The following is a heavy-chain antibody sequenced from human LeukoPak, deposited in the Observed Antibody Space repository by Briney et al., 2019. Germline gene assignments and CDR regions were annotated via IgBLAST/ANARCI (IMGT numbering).Heavy chain of an antibody. Sequence: PGGSLRLSCAASGFTFSNAWMSWVRQAPGKGLEWVGRIKSKTDGGTTDYAAPVKGRFTISRDDSKNTLYLQMNSLKTEDTAVYYCTTDYPKITMVLPWFDPWGQGTLVTVSS. D-gene: IGHD3-10*01. CDR2: IKSKTDGGTT. CDR1: GFTFSNAW. V-gene: IGHV3-15*01. J-gene: IGHJ5*02. CDR3: TTDYPKITMVLPWFDP.